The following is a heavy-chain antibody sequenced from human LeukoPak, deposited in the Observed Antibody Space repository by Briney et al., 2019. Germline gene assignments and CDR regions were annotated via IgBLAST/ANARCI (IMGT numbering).Heavy chain of an antibody. D-gene: IGHD3-3*01. CDR1: GGSFSGYY. CDR2: INHSGST. Sequence: SETLSLTCAVYGGSFSGYYWSWIRQPPGKGLEWIGEINHSGSTNYNPSLKSRVTISVDTSKNQFSLKLSSVTAADTAVYYCARLEQYYDFWSGYFRVGWFDPWGQGTLVTVSS. V-gene: IGHV4-34*01. CDR3: ARLEQYYDFWSGYFRVGWFDP. J-gene: IGHJ5*02.